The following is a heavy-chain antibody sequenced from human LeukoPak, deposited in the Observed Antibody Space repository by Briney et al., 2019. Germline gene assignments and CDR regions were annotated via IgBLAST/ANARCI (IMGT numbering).Heavy chain of an antibody. J-gene: IGHJ4*02. CDR3: ARNQADYYYDSSGYYYGY. Sequence: GGSLRLSCAASGFTFDDYAMHWVRQAPGKGLEWVSGISWNSGSIGYADSVKGRFTISRDNAKNSLYLQMNSLRAEDTALYYCARNQADYYYDSSGYYYGYWGQGTLVTVSS. V-gene: IGHV3-9*01. D-gene: IGHD3-22*01. CDR1: GFTFDDYA. CDR2: ISWNSGSI.